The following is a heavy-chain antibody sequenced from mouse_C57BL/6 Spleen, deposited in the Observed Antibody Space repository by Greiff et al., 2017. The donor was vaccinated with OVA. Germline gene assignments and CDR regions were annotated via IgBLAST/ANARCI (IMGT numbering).Heavy chain of an antibody. J-gene: IGHJ4*01. CDR1: GYAFSSSW. D-gene: IGHD1-1*01. Sequence: QVQLQQSGPELVKPGASVKISCKASGYAFSSSWMNWVKQRPGKGLEWIGRIYPGDGDTNYNGKFKGKATLTADKSSSTAYMQLSSLTSEDSAVYFCARMDYGSSYLYYAMDYWGQGTSVTVSS. CDR2: IYPGDGDT. CDR3: ARMDYGSSYLYYAMDY. V-gene: IGHV1-82*01.